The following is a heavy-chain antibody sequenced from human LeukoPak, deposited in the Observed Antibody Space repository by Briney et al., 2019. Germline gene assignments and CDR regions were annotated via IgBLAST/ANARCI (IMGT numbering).Heavy chain of an antibody. CDR2: IYHSGST. D-gene: IGHD6-19*01. CDR3: ARVAGFGFGIDY. J-gene: IGHJ4*02. V-gene: IGHV4-38-2*01. CDR1: GYSISSGYY. Sequence: PSETLSLTCAVSGYSISSGYYWGWIRPPPGKGPEWIGSIYHSGSTYYNPSLKSRVTISVDTSKNQFSLKLSSVTAADTAVYYCARVAGFGFGIDYWGQGTLVTVSS.